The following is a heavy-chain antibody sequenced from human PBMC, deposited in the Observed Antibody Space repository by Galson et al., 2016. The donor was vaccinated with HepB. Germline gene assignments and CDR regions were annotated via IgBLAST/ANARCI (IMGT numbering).Heavy chain of an antibody. D-gene: IGHD6-13*01. V-gene: IGHV4-34*01. CDR2: INDSGKT. J-gene: IGHJ6*02. CDR3: ARAAAGDYLYYGVDV. CDR1: GDSFSNYV. Sequence: SETLSLTCAVNGDSFSNYVWTWIRQTPGKGLEWIGDINDSGKTNFNPSLKSRFAISVDPSKNQFSLKVTSVTAADTGEYFCARAAAGDYLYYGVDVRGQGTTVIVSS.